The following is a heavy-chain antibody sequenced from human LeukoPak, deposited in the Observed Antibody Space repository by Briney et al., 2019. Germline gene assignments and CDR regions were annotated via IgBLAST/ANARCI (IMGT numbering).Heavy chain of an antibody. CDR2: ISSGGSTI. CDR1: GFTFSDYY. J-gene: IGHJ5*02. CDR3: ARTVYDYGDSSRPGGFDP. Sequence: GGSLRLSCAASGFTFSDYYMSWIRQAPVKGQEWVSYISSGGSTIHYADSVKGRFTISRDNAKNSLYLQMNSLRAEDTAVYYCARTVYDYGDSSRPGGFDPWGQGTLVTVSS. V-gene: IGHV3-11*04. D-gene: IGHD4-17*01.